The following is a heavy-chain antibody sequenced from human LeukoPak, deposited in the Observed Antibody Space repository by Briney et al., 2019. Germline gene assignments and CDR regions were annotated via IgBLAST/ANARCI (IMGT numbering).Heavy chain of an antibody. D-gene: IGHD1-26*01. J-gene: IGHJ6*02. CDR3: ARDHRGGYYGMDV. Sequence: PGGSLRLSCAASGFTFSSYSMNWVRQTPGKGLEGVSYISSSSSTIYYADSVKGRFTISRDNAKNSLYVQMNSLRAEDTAVYYCARDHRGGYYGMDVWGQGTTVTVSS. V-gene: IGHV3-48*01. CDR2: ISSSSSTI. CDR1: GFTFSSYS.